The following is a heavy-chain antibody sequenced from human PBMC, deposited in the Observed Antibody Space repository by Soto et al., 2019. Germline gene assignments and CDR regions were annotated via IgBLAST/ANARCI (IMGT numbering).Heavy chain of an antibody. J-gene: IGHJ4*02. CDR3: AKDPDRYDYVWGTYRYIDH. CDR1: GITFSNYA. D-gene: IGHD3-16*02. CDR2: ISTSGGRP. V-gene: IGHV3-23*01. Sequence: GGSLRLSCTASGITFSNYAMSWGRQAPRKGLEWVSSISTSGGRPYYADSVKGRFTISRDNSKNTLYLQMNSLRVEDTAVYYCAKDPDRYDYVWGTYRYIDHWGQGTLVTVSS.